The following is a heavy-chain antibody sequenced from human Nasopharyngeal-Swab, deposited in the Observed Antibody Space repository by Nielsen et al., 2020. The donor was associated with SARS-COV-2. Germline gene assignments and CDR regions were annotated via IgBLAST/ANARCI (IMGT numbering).Heavy chain of an antibody. D-gene: IGHD2-21*01. CDR3: ARGET. J-gene: IGHJ3*01. CDR2: ISYDGSNK. CDR1: GFTFSSFP. Sequence: GESLKISCAASGFTFSSFPIHWVRQAPGKGLEWVTVISYDGSNKYYADSVKGRFTISRDNAKNSLYLQMNSLRAEDTAVFYCARGETWGQGTMVTVSS. V-gene: IGHV3-30-3*01.